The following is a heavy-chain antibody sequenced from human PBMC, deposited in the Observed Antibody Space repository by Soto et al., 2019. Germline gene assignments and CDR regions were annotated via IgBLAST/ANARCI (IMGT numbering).Heavy chain of an antibody. V-gene: IGHV4-39*01. D-gene: IGHD6-13*01. CDR1: GGSISSSSSY. CDR3: ATPRGIAVGGSFDY. J-gene: IGHJ4*02. CDR2: IYSRSN. Sequence: SETLSLTCTVSGGSISSSSSYGGCIRQPPRRWPEWIGTIYSRSNYSTPALKSRVTVYVDTSKIQSSLTLSYVAAADTSISVCATPRGIAVGGSFDYWGQGTPVTVSS.